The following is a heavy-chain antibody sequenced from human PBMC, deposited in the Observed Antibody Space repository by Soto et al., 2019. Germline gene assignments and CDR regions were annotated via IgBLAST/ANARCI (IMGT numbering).Heavy chain of an antibody. CDR2: ISGSGGST. CDR3: AKDRNYYYYYYMDV. V-gene: IGHV3-23*01. CDR1: GFTFSSYA. Sequence: GGPLRLSCPASGFTFSSYAMSWVRQAPGKRLEWVSAISGSGGSTYYADSVKGRFTIYRDNSKNTLYLQMNSLRAEVTAVYYCAKDRNYYYYYYMDVWGKGTTVTVSS. J-gene: IGHJ6*03.